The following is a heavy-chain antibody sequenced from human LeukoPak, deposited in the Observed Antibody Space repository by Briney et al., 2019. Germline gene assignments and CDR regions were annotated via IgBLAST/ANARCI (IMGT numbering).Heavy chain of an antibody. CDR2: IYYSGST. V-gene: IGHV4-31*03. J-gene: IGHJ4*02. CDR1: GGSISSGGYY. CDR3: ARAGYSYGKAFFDY. Sequence: SETLSLTCTVSGGSISSGGYYWSWIRQHPGKGLEWIGYIYYSGSTYYNPSLKSRVTISVDTSKNQFSLKLSSVTAADTAVYYCARAGYSYGKAFFDYWGQGTLVTVSS. D-gene: IGHD5-18*01.